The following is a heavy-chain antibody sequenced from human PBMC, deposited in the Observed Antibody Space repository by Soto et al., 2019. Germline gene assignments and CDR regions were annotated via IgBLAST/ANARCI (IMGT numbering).Heavy chain of an antibody. Sequence: GGSLRLSCAASGFTFSSYAMHWVRQAPGKGLEWVAVISYDGSNKYYADSVKGRFTISRDNSKNTLYLQMNSLRAEDTAVYYCARDGNLLRFLEWLLFPVYWGQGTLVTVS. V-gene: IGHV3-30-3*01. D-gene: IGHD3-3*01. CDR1: GFTFSSYA. J-gene: IGHJ4*02. CDR3: ARDGNLLRFLEWLLFPVY. CDR2: ISYDGSNK.